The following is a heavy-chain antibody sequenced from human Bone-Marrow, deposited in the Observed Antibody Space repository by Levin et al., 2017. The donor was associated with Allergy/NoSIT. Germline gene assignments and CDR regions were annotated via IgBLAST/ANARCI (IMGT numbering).Heavy chain of an antibody. CDR3: ARDMIAARPYYGMDV. D-gene: IGHD3-22*01. Sequence: PGGSLRLSFVVSGFTFDDHAMHWVRQGPGRGLEWVSAITWNSIDVAYADSVKGRFTISRDNAKNSLYLEMRDLRPEDTAVYYCARDMIAARPYYGMDVWGRGTAVTVFS. CDR1: GFTFDDHA. CDR2: ITWNSIDV. J-gene: IGHJ6*02. V-gene: IGHV3-9*01.